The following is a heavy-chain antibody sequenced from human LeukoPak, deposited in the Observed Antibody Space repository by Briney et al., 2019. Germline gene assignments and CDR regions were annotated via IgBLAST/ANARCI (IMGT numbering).Heavy chain of an antibody. Sequence: AAVKVSCKASGYTFTGYYMHWVRQAPGQGLEWMGWINPNSGGTNYAQKFQGRVTMTRDTSISTAYMELSRLRSDDTAVYYCARDLNPLRTGYFDWLHRDWYFDLWGRGTLVTVSS. CDR2: INPNSGGT. CDR3: ARDLNPLRTGYFDWLHRDWYFDL. D-gene: IGHD3-9*01. J-gene: IGHJ2*01. CDR1: GYTFTGYY. V-gene: IGHV1-2*02.